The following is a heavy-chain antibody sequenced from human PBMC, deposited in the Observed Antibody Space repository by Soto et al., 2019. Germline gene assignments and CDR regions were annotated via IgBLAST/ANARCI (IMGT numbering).Heavy chain of an antibody. J-gene: IGHJ4*02. CDR1: GGSFSGYY. CDR2: INHSGNT. CDR3: ARDAKGKGTDY. D-gene: IGHD3-10*01. Sequence: SEPLSLTCAVYGGSFSGYYWSWIRQPPGRGLEWIGEINHSGNTNYNRSLKSRVTISVDTSKNQFSLKLSSLTAADTAVYYCARDAKGKGTDYWGQGTLVTVSS. V-gene: IGHV4-34*01.